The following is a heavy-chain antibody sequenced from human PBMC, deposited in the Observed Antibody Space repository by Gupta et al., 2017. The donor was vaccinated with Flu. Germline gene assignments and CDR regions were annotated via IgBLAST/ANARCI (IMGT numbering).Heavy chain of an antibody. J-gene: IGHJ4*02. D-gene: IGHD3-22*01. V-gene: IGHV2-5*01. CDR3: AHRPPGVGDYYYDSSGYYYFDY. CDR2: IYWNDDK. Sequence: QITLKESGPTLVKPTQTLTLTCTFSGFSPSTSGVGVGWIRQPPGKALEWLALIYWNDDKRYIPSLKSRLTITKDTSKNQVVLTMTNMDPVDTATYYCAHRPPGVGDYYYDSSGYYYFDYWGQGTLVTVSS. CDR1: GFSPSTSGVG.